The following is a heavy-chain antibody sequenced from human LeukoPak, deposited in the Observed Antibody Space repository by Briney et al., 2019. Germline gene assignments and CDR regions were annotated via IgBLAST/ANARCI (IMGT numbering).Heavy chain of an antibody. D-gene: IGHD6-13*01. CDR1: GFTFSSYA. J-gene: IGHJ5*02. Sequence: GGSLRLSCAASGFTFSSYAMSWVRQAPGRGLEWVSGISGSGGSTYYADSVKGRFTISRDNSKNTLFLQMNSLRAEDTAVYYCAKDRAYSSSWYDDWGQGTLVTVSS. CDR2: ISGSGGST. V-gene: IGHV3-23*01. CDR3: AKDRAYSSSWYDD.